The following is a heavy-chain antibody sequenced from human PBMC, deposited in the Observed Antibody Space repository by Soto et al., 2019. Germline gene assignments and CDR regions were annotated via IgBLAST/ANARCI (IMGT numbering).Heavy chain of an antibody. J-gene: IGHJ4*02. CDR3: ARENWFFDY. CDR1: GFNVSSYA. CDR2: INPDGSGE. D-gene: IGHD3-10*01. V-gene: IGHV3-7*01. Sequence: GXSLRLSCAASGFNVSSYAMSWFRQAPGKGLEWVANINPDGSGEYYLDSVKGRFTISRDNAKNSVYLQMNSLVGDDTAVYYCARENWFFDYWGQGTPVTVSS.